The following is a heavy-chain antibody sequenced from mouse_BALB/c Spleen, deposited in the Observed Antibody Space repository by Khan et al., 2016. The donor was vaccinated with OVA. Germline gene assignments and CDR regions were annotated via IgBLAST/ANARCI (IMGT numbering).Heavy chain of an antibody. CDR1: GYTFTSYV. Sequence: VQLQQSGPELVKPGASVKMSCKASGYTFTSYVMHWVKQKPGQGLEWIGYINPYNDGTKYNEKFKGKATLTSDKSSSTAYMELNSLTSEDSAFYYCARRDYSGSSSFAYWGQGTLVTVSA. D-gene: IGHD1-1*01. CDR2: INPYNDGT. CDR3: ARRDYSGSSSFAY. V-gene: IGHV1S136*01. J-gene: IGHJ3*01.